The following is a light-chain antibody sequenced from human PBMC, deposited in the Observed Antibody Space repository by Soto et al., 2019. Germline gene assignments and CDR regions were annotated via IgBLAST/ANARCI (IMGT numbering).Light chain of an antibody. CDR1: SSDVGSYNL. J-gene: IGLJ1*01. Sequence: QSALTQPASVSGSPGQSITISCTGTSSDVGSYNLVSWYQQHPGKAPKLMIYEGSKRPSGVSNRFSGSKSGNTASLTISGLQAEDEADYYCCSYAGSSTFLYVFGTGTKRTVL. CDR2: EGS. CDR3: CSYAGSSTFLYV. V-gene: IGLV2-23*03.